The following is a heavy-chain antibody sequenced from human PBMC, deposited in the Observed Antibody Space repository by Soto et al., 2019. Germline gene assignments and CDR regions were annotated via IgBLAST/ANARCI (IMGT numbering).Heavy chain of an antibody. CDR2: IIPILGIA. CDR3: AVSGQLSGNFPY. J-gene: IGHJ4*02. V-gene: IGHV1-69*02. CDR1: GGRFSSYT. D-gene: IGHD3-10*01. Sequence: SVKVSCTASGGRFSSYTISWVRQAPGQGLEWMGRIIPILGIANYAQKFQGRVTITADKSTSTAYMELSSLRSEDTAVYYCAVSGQLSGNFPYWGQGTLVTVSS.